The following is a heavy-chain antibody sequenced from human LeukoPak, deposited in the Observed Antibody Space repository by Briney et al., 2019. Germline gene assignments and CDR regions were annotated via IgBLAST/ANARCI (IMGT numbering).Heavy chain of an antibody. Sequence: GGSLRLSCAASRFTFNLYDMHWVRQAPGKGLEWVSSISSSSSYIYYADSVKGRFTISRDNAKNSLYLQMNSLRAEDTAVYYCARDGTRIETPGFDYWGQGTLVTVSS. D-gene: IGHD2-15*01. V-gene: IGHV3-21*01. J-gene: IGHJ4*02. CDR1: RFTFNLYD. CDR2: ISSSSSYI. CDR3: ARDGTRIETPGFDY.